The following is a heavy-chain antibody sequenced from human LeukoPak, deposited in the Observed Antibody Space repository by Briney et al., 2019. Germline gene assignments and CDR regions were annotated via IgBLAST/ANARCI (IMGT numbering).Heavy chain of an antibody. J-gene: IGHJ4*02. CDR3: ATDESNSFFF. Sequence: GGSLRLSCAPSGFSFTDAWMSWVRQAPGKGLEWVGRITSKTDGGITDSAAPVKGRFTVSRDDSKNTLFLQMSSLRTEDTAVYYCATDESNSFFFWGQGTLVTVSS. D-gene: IGHD2/OR15-2a*01. V-gene: IGHV3-15*01. CDR2: ITSKTDGGIT. CDR1: GFSFTDAW.